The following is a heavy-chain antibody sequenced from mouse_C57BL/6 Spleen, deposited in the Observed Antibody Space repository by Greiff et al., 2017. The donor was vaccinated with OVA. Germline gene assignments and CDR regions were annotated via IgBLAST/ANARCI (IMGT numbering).Heavy chain of an antibody. CDR2: ISSGGSYT. CDR3: AREITRGYCDV. Sequence: EVKLVESGGDLVKPGGSLTLSCAASGFTFSSYGMSWVRQTPDKMLELVATISSGGSYTYYPDSVKGRFTISRDNAKNTLYLQMSSMKYEDTAMYYCAREITRGYCDVGGTGTTVTVAS. V-gene: IGHV5-6*02. J-gene: IGHJ1*03. D-gene: IGHD2-4*01. CDR1: GFTFSSYG.